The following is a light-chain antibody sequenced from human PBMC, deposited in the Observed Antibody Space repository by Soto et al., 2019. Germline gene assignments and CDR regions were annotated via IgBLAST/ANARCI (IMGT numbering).Light chain of an antibody. CDR3: QSYDISLTAYD. CDR1: SSNIGAGHG. Sequence: QSALTQPPAVSGAPGQRVTIACTGRSSNIGAGHGVHWYQQLPGTVPKLLIFGNKNRPSGVPARFSGSKSVTSASLAITGLQSEDEADYYCQSYDISLTAYDFGTGTKATVL. J-gene: IGLJ1*01. V-gene: IGLV1-40*01. CDR2: GNK.